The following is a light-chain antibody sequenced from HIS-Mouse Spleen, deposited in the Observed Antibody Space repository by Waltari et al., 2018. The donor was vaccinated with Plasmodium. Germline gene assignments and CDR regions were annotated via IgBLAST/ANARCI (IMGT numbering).Light chain of an antibody. CDR1: QSVSSN. Sequence: EIVMTQSPATLSVSPGERATLSRRASQSVSSNLAWYQQKPGQAPRLLIYGASTRATGIPARFSGSGSGTEFTFTISSLQSEDFAVYYCQQYNNWSFTFGPGTKVDIK. CDR3: QQYNNWSFT. CDR2: GAS. V-gene: IGKV3-15*01. J-gene: IGKJ3*01.